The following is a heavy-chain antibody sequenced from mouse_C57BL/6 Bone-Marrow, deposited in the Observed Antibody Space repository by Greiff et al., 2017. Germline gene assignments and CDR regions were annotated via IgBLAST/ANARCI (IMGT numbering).Heavy chain of an antibody. Sequence: QVQLQQPGAELVKPGASVKMSCKASGYTFTSYWITWVKQRPGQGLEWIGDIYPGSGSTNYNEKFKSKATLTVDKSSSTAYMQLSSLTSEDSAVYYCARVLSAYWGQGTLVTVSA. CDR2: IYPGSGST. CDR1: GYTFTSYW. J-gene: IGHJ3*01. CDR3: ARVLSAY. V-gene: IGHV1-55*01.